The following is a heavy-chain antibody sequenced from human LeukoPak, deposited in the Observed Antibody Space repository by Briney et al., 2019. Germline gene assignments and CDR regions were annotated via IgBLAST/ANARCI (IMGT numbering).Heavy chain of an antibody. CDR3: ATTPPWRYCSSTSCKGFDY. CDR2: FDPEDGET. CDR1: GYTLTELS. D-gene: IGHD2-2*01. Sequence: ASVKVSCKASGYTLTELSIHWVRQAPGKGLEWMGGFDPEDGETIYAQNFQGRVTMTEDTSTDTAYMELCSLRSEDTAVYYCATTPPWRYCSSTSCKGFDYWGQGTLVTVSS. J-gene: IGHJ4*02. V-gene: IGHV1-24*01.